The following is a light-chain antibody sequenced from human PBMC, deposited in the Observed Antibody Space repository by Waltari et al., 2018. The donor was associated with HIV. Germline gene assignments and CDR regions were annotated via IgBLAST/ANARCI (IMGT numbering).Light chain of an antibody. J-gene: IGLJ3*02. Sequence: QSMLTQPPSASGTPGQRVTISCSGSSSNIGSNYVYWYQQAPGTAPTLLICRTNRLPSGATARVSGSKSGTAASLAISGLRSEDEADYYCAAWDDSLSGWVFGGGTKLTVL. CDR3: AAWDDSLSGWV. CDR2: RTN. V-gene: IGLV1-47*01. CDR1: SSNIGSNY.